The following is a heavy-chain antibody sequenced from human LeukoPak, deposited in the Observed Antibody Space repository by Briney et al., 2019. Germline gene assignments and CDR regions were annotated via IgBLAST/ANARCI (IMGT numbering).Heavy chain of an antibody. Sequence: GGSLRLSCAASGFSFNRYAMTWVRQAPGKGLEWVSILSGGGGSTFYADSVKGRYTISRDNSKSTLYLQMNSLRAEDTAIYYCAKENSSGYYYFDYWGQGTLVTVSS. CDR2: LSGGGGST. D-gene: IGHD3-22*01. CDR1: GFSFNRYA. CDR3: AKENSSGYYYFDY. J-gene: IGHJ4*02. V-gene: IGHV3-23*01.